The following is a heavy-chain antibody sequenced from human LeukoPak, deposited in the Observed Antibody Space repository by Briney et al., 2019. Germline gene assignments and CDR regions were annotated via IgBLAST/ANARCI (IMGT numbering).Heavy chain of an antibody. J-gene: IGHJ3*02. CDR1: GYTFTGYY. CDR3: ARDPARGSYDINAFDI. Sequence: ASVKVSCKASGYTFTGYYMHWVRQAPGQGLEWMGWINPNSGGTNYAQKFQGRVTMTRDTSISTAYMELSRLRSDDTAVYYCARDPARGSYDINAFDIWGEGTMVTVSS. D-gene: IGHD1-26*01. V-gene: IGHV1-2*02. CDR2: INPNSGGT.